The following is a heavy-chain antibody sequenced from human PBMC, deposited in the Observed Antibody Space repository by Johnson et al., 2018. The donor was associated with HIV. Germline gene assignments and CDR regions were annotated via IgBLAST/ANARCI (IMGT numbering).Heavy chain of an antibody. CDR3: AKDPNPGGDAFDI. Sequence: VQLVESGGGLVQPGGSLRLSCAASGFTFNSYAMNWVRQAPGKGLEWVSGISGSGGSTYYADSVKGRFTISRDNSKNTLYLQMNSLRAEDTAVYYCAKDPNPGGDAFDIWGQGTMVTVSS. CDR1: GFTFNSYA. V-gene: IGHV3-23*04. CDR2: ISGSGGST. J-gene: IGHJ3*02. D-gene: IGHD1-14*01.